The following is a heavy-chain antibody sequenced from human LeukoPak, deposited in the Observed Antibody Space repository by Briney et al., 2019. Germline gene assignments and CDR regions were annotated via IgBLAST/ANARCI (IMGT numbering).Heavy chain of an antibody. V-gene: IGHV3-66*01. CDR3: AKDPTTVTTFCDY. Sequence: PGGSLRLSCAASGLPFNTYGMTWFRQAPGKGLEWVSVIYSGGSTYYADSVKGRFTISRDNSKNTLYLQMNSLRAEDTAVYYCAKDPTTVTTFCDYWGQGTLVTVSS. CDR1: GLPFNTYG. J-gene: IGHJ4*02. D-gene: IGHD4-17*01. CDR2: IYSGGST.